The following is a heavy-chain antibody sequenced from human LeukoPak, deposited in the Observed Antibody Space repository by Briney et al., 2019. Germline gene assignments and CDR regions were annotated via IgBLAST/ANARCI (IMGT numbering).Heavy chain of an antibody. CDR3: ARVLVLRYFDWLVGSVPDAFDI. D-gene: IGHD3-9*01. Sequence: PGGSLRLSCAASGFTFDDYGMSWVRQAPGKGLEWVSGINWNGGSTGYADSVKGRFTISRDNAKNSLYLQMNSLRAEDTALYYCARVLVLRYFDWLVGSVPDAFDIWGQGTMVTVSS. CDR2: INWNGGST. CDR1: GFTFDDYG. V-gene: IGHV3-20*04. J-gene: IGHJ3*02.